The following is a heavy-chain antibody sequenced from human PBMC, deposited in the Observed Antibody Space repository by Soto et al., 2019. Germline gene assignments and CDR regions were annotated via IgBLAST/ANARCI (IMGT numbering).Heavy chain of an antibody. Sequence: ASVKVSCKASGYTLTTYTIHWVRPAPGQRREWMVCINVGNGNTKYSQKFQGRVTITRDTFARRAYMELSSLRSEDTAVYYCARVRPGSAFDPGGQGTLVTVSS. CDR3: ARVRPGSAFDP. V-gene: IGHV1-3*01. CDR2: INVGNGNT. CDR1: GYTLTTYT. J-gene: IGHJ5*02.